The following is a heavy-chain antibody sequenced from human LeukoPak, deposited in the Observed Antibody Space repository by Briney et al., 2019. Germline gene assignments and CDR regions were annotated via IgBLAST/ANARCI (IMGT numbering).Heavy chain of an antibody. Sequence: ASVKVSCKASGYTFTSYGISWVRQAPGQGFEWMGWIIAFNGNTNYAQKLQGRVTMTTDTSTSTAYIELRSLRSDNTAVYYCARGASDILTGYSNAFQWYFDLWGRGTLVTVSS. CDR1: GYTFTSYG. CDR2: IIAFNGNT. J-gene: IGHJ2*01. D-gene: IGHD3-9*01. V-gene: IGHV1-18*01. CDR3: ARGASDILTGYSNAFQWYFDL.